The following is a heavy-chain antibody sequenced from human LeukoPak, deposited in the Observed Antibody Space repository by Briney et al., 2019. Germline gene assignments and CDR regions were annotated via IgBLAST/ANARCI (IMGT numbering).Heavy chain of an antibody. D-gene: IGHD6-19*01. V-gene: IGHV3-21*01. CDR2: IRGRSSYI. CDR3: ARDRDTVAGTRGYFDY. Sequence: GGSLGLSCAASGFTYSRYSMNWVREAPGKGLEWVSCIRGRSSYIYSADSVKGRFTISRHNANNSLYLQMNSLRAEDTAVYYCARDRDTVAGTRGYFDYWGQGTLVTVSS. CDR1: GFTYSRYS. J-gene: IGHJ4*02.